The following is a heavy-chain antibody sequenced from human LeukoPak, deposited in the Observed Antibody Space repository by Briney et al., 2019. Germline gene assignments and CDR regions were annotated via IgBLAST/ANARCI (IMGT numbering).Heavy chain of an antibody. CDR1: GYTFTSYY. Sequence: ASVKVSCKVSGYTFTSYYMHWVRQAPGQGLEWMGIINPSGGSTSYAQKFQGRVTMTRDMSTSTVYMELSSLRSEDTVVYYCARVPMVRGVTHYYYMDVWGKGTTVTVPS. CDR3: ARVPMVRGVTHYYYMDV. J-gene: IGHJ6*03. CDR2: INPSGGST. V-gene: IGHV1-46*01. D-gene: IGHD3-10*01.